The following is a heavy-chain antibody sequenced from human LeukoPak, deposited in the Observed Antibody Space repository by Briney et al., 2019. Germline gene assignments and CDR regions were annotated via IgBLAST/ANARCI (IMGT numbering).Heavy chain of an antibody. Sequence: ASVKVSCKASGYTFNRSGISWVRQAPGQGLEWMGWISAYNGNTNYAQKLQGRVTMTTDTSTSTAYMELRSLRSDDTAVYYCARDLGYYDSTSASDYWGQGTLVTVSS. CDR3: ARDLGYYDSTSASDY. D-gene: IGHD3-22*01. J-gene: IGHJ4*02. V-gene: IGHV1-18*01. CDR1: GYTFNRSG. CDR2: ISAYNGNT.